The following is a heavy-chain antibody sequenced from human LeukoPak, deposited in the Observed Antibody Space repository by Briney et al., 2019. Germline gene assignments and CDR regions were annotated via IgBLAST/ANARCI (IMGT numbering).Heavy chain of an antibody. D-gene: IGHD6-19*01. J-gene: IGHJ4*02. V-gene: IGHV3-30*18. CDR2: ISYDGSNK. CDR3: AKDRSSGSSVFGSYFDY. Sequence: PGRSLRLSCAASGFTSSSYGMHWVRQAPGKGLEWVAVISYDGSNKYFADSVKGLFTISRDNSKTTLYLQMNSLRAEGTAVYYCAKDRSSGSSVFGSYFDYWGQGTLVTVSS. CDR1: GFTSSSYG.